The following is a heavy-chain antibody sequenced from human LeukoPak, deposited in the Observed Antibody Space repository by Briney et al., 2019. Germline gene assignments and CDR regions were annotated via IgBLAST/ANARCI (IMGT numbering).Heavy chain of an antibody. D-gene: IGHD6-19*01. Sequence: SETLSLTCTVSGGSISSGGYYWSWIRQPPGKGLEWIGYIYHSGSTYYNPSLKSRVTISVDRSKNQFSLKLNSVTAADTAVYYCAREVAAYIDYWGQGTLVTVSS. CDR3: AREVAAYIDY. CDR1: GGSISSGGYY. CDR2: IYHSGST. J-gene: IGHJ4*02. V-gene: IGHV4-30-2*01.